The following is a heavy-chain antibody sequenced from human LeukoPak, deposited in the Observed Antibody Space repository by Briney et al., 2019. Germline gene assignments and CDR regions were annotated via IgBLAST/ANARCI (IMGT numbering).Heavy chain of an antibody. J-gene: IGHJ3*02. CDR1: GYSFTSYW. V-gene: IGHV5-51*01. CDR3: ARVMTTVTYDAFDI. D-gene: IGHD4-17*01. Sequence: GESLKISCKGSGYSFTSYWIGWVRQMPGKGLEWMGIIYPGDFDTSYSPSFQGQVTISADRSISTAYLQWSSLKASDTAMYYCARVMTTVTYDAFDIWGQGTLVSVSS. CDR2: IYPGDFDT.